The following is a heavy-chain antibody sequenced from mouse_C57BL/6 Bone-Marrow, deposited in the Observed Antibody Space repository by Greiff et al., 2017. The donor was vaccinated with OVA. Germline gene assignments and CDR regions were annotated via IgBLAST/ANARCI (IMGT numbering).Heavy chain of an antibody. Sequence: EVQLVESGPGLVKPSQSLSLTCSVTGYSITSGYYWNWIRQFPGNKLEWMGYISYDGSNNYIPSLKNRISITRDTSKNQFFLKLNSVTTEDTATYYCARDNYGSRGFAYWGQGTLVTVSA. CDR2: ISYDGSN. V-gene: IGHV3-6*01. CDR1: GYSITSGYY. D-gene: IGHD1-1*01. J-gene: IGHJ3*01. CDR3: ARDNYGSRGFAY.